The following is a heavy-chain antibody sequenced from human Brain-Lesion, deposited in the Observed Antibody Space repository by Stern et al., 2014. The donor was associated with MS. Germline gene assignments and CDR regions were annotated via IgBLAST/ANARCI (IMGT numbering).Heavy chain of an antibody. CDR1: GYIFTGYY. V-gene: IGHV1-2*02. CDR2: INPNTGGT. D-gene: IGHD3-3*01. Sequence: VQLVESGAEVKKPGASVKVSCKTSGYIFTGYYIHWVRQAPGQGLEWMAWINPNTGGTTYAQQFQGRVTMNRDKSISTAHLELSSLTSDDTAVYYCARDQRGITIFGVVTDYYYLGMDVWGQGTTVTVSS. J-gene: IGHJ6*02. CDR3: ARDQRGITIFGVVTDYYYLGMDV.